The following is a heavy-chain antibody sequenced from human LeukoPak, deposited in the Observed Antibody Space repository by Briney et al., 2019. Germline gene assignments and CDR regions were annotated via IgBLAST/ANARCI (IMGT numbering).Heavy chain of an antibody. V-gene: IGHV4-31*03. J-gene: IGHJ4*02. CDR1: GGSISSGGYY. CDR2: LYYSGST. D-gene: IGHD3-16*02. Sequence: SETLSLTCTVSGGSISSGGYYWSWIRQHPGKGLEWIVSLYYSGSTYYNPSLKSRVTISVDTSKNQFSLKLSSVTAADTAVYYCATTSDYVWGSYPSPIDYWGQGTLVTVSS. CDR3: ATTSDYVWGSYPSPIDY.